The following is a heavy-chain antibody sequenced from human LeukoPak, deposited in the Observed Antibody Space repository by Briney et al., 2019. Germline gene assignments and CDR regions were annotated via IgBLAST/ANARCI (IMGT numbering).Heavy chain of an antibody. CDR1: GFTFSSYE. J-gene: IGHJ4*02. CDR3: ARESYVTMIIGDW. Sequence: GGSLRLPCAPSGFTFSSYEMNWARQAPGKGREWVSYISSSGSTTYYADSVKGRFTIPRDNAKNSLYLQMNSLRAEDTAVYYCARESYVTMIIGDWWGQGTLVTVSS. V-gene: IGHV3-48*03. CDR2: ISSSGSTT. D-gene: IGHD3-22*01.